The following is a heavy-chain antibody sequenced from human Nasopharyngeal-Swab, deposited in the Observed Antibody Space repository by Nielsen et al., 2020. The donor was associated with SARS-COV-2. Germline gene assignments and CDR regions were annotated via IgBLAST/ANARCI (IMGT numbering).Heavy chain of an antibody. D-gene: IGHD1-7*01. J-gene: IGHJ6*02. V-gene: IGHV3-30-3*01. CDR2: ISYDGPNK. CDR1: GFTFSTYA. CDR3: ARPRRELRVYYGMDV. Sequence: GESLKISCAASGFTFSTYAINWVRQAPGKGLEWVAVISYDGPNKYYADSVKGRFTVSRDNSKNTLYLQMNSLRAEDTAVYYCARPRRELRVYYGMDVWGQGTTVTVSS.